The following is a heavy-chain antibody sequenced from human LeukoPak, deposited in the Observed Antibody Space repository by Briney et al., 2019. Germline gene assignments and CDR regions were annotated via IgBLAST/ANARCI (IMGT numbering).Heavy chain of an antibody. CDR1: GGSISSGGYS. Sequence: PSETLSLTCAVSGGSISSGGYSWSWIRQPPGKGLEWIGYIYHSGSTYYNPSLNSRVTISVDRSKNQFSLKLSSVTAAATAVYYCARVSEYYYYGMDVWGQGTTVTVSS. J-gene: IGHJ6*02. V-gene: IGHV4-30-2*01. CDR2: IYHSGST. CDR3: ARVSEYYYYGMDV.